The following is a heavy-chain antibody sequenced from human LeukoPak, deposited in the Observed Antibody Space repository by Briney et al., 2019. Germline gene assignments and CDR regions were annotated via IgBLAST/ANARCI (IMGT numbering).Heavy chain of an antibody. D-gene: IGHD3-10*01. J-gene: IGHJ4*02. CDR2: INTDGSYT. Sequence: AGGSLRLSCAASGFTFSSYWMHCVRHTPGKGLVWVSRINTDGSYTSYADSVKGRFTISRDNAKNTLYLQVNSLRAEDTAVYYCASIHGSGSYYVYWGQGTLVTVSA. CDR1: GFTFSSYW. V-gene: IGHV3-74*01. CDR3: ASIHGSGSYYVY.